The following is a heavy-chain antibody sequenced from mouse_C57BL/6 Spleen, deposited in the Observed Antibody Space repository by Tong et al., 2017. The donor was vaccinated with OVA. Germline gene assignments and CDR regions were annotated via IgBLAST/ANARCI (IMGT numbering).Heavy chain of an antibody. D-gene: IGHD4-1*01. CDR1: GYTFTDYE. Sequence: VQLQESGAELVRPGASVTLSCKASGYTFTDYEMHWVKQTPVHGLEWIGAIDPETGGTAYNQKFKGKAILTADKSSSTAYMELRSLTSEDSAVYYCTRERTGPYWYFDVWGTGTTVTVSS. J-gene: IGHJ1*03. CDR3: TRERTGPYWYFDV. CDR2: IDPETGGT. V-gene: IGHV1-15*01.